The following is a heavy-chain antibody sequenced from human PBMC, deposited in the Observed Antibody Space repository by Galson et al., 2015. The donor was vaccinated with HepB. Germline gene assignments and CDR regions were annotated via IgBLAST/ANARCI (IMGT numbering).Heavy chain of an antibody. J-gene: IGHJ4*02. D-gene: IGHD2-2*02. CDR1: GGTFSSYA. CDR2: IIPIFGTA. Sequence: CKASGGTFSSYAISWVRQAPGQGLEWMGGIIPIFGTANYAQKFQGRVTITADESTSTAYMELSSLRSEDTAVYYCAADCSSTSCYTMFDYWGQGTLVTVSS. V-gene: IGHV1-69*01. CDR3: AADCSSTSCYTMFDY.